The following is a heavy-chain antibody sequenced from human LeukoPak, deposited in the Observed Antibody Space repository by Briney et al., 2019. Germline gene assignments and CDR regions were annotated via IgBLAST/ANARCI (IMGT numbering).Heavy chain of an antibody. D-gene: IGHD1/OR15-1a*01. CDR3: ARWAGGTGDFDY. CDR2: IYYSGST. CDR1: GGSISSGDYY. V-gene: IGHV4-30-4*08. Sequence: PSQTLSLTCTVSGGSISSGDYYWSWIRQPPGKGLEWIGYIYYSGSTYYNPSLKSRATISVDTSKNQFSLKLSSVTAADTAVYYCARWAGGTGDFDYWGQGTLVTVSS. J-gene: IGHJ4*02.